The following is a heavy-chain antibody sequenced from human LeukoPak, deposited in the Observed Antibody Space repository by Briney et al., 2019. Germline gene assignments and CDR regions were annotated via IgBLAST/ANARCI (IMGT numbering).Heavy chain of an antibody. CDR1: GFTFDDYG. V-gene: IGHV3-20*01. CDR2: INYNGGST. J-gene: IGHJ4*02. D-gene: IGHD3-10*01. Sequence: GGSLRLSCTASGFTFDDYGMSWVRQAPGKGLEWVSDINYNGGSTNYADSVKGRFTISRDNAKNSLYLQMNSLGVEDTALYHCAGDQGSMGSDYWGQGTLVTVSS. CDR3: AGDQGSMGSDY.